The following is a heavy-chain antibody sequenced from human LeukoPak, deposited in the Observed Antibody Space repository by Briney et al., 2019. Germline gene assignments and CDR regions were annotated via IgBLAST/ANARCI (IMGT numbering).Heavy chain of an antibody. V-gene: IGHV3-23*01. D-gene: IGHD2-2*01. J-gene: IGHJ3*01. CDR3: ARCTASCYANAFDV. CDR1: GFTFNNNA. Sequence: GGSLRLSCATSGFTFNNNAMSWVRQAPGKGLESVSAINGGGDATEYADSVKGRFTISRDNSKNTLYLQMNSLRPDDTAVYYCARCTASCYANAFDVWGQGTLLTVSS. CDR2: INGGGDAT.